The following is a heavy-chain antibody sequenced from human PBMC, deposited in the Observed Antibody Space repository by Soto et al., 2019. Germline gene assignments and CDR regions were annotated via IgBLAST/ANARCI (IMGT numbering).Heavy chain of an antibody. Sequence: ASVKVSCKASGYTFTSYYMHWVRQAPGQGPEWMGIINPSGGSTSYAQKFQGRVTMTRDRSTSTVYMELSSLRSEDTAVYYCAIAVAGYNWFGPWGQGTLVTVSS. J-gene: IGHJ5*02. V-gene: IGHV1-46*03. CDR3: AIAVAGYNWFGP. CDR1: GYTFTSYY. D-gene: IGHD6-19*01. CDR2: INPSGGST.